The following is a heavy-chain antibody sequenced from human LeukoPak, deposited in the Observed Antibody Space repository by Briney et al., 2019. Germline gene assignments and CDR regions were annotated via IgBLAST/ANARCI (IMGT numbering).Heavy chain of an antibody. CDR2: INHSGST. CDR3: ARLNREREYYDILTGYENEDGY. J-gene: IGHJ4*02. CDR1: GFTFSSYA. Sequence: GSLRLSCAASGFTFSSYAMSWVRQAPGKGLEWIGEINHSGSTNYNPSLKSRVTISVDTSKNQFSLKLSSVTAADTAVYYCARLNREREYYDILTGYENEDGYWGQGTLVTVSS. D-gene: IGHD3-9*01. V-gene: IGHV4-34*01.